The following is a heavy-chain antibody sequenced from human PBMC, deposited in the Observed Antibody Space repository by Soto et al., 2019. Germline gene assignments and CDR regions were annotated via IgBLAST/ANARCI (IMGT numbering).Heavy chain of an antibody. Sequence: SVTVSCKASGGTFSSYAISWVRQAPGQGLEWMGGIIPIFGTANYAQKFQGRVTITADESTSTAYMELSSLRSEDTAVYYCASATASEIVVVPGGMDVWGQGTTVTVSS. D-gene: IGHD2-2*01. J-gene: IGHJ6*02. CDR2: IIPIFGTA. CDR3: ASATASEIVVVPGGMDV. CDR1: GGTFSSYA. V-gene: IGHV1-69*13.